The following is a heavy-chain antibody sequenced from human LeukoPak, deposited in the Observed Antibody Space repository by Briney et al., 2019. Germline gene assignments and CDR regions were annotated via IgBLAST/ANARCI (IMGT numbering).Heavy chain of an antibody. CDR3: ASSDTAMPVFDY. D-gene: IGHD5-18*01. CDR2: INWNGGST. V-gene: IGHV3-20*04. Sequence: GGSLRLSCEASGFTFDDYGMDWVRQAPGKGLEWVSGINWNGGSTGYADSVKGRFTISRDNSKNTLYLQMNSLRAEDTAVYYCASSDTAMPVFDYWGQGTLVTVSS. J-gene: IGHJ4*02. CDR1: GFTFDDYG.